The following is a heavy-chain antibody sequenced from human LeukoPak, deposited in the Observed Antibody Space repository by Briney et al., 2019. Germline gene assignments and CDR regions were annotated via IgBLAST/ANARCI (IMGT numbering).Heavy chain of an antibody. D-gene: IGHD3-10*01. Sequence: GGSLRLSCAASGFTFSSYAMSWVRQAPGKGLEWVAVISYDGSNKYYADSVKGRFTISRDNSKNTLYLQMNSLRAEDTAVYYCARTSTGSYHPLYYFDYWGQGTLVTVSS. CDR2: ISYDGSNK. J-gene: IGHJ4*02. CDR1: GFTFSSYA. V-gene: IGHV3-30*04. CDR3: ARTSTGSYHPLYYFDY.